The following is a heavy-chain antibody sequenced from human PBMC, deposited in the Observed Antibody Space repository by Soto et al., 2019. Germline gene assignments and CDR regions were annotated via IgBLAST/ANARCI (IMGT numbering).Heavy chain of an antibody. CDR1: GFTFSSSS. Sequence: EVQLVESGGGLAQPGGSLRLSCAASGFTFSSSSMNWVRQAPGKGLEWVSYMSSSGGTIYYADSVKGRFTISRDNAKNSLYLKVNSLRDEDTAVYYCARARRDYYNYVMDVWGQGTTVSVSS. V-gene: IGHV3-48*02. CDR3: ARARRDYYNYVMDV. J-gene: IGHJ6*02. CDR2: MSSSGGTI.